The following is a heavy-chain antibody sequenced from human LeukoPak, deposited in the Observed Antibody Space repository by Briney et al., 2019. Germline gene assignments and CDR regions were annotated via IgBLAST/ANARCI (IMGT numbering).Heavy chain of an antibody. V-gene: IGHV3-7*01. CDR3: ARDTYSSSQFDP. D-gene: IGHD6-13*01. Sequence: GGSLRLSCAASGFTFGSYWMSWVRQAPGKGLEWVANIKQDGSEKYYVDSVKGRFTISRDNAENSLSLQMNSLRAEDTAVYYCARDTYSSSQFDPWGQGTLVTVSS. CDR1: GFTFGSYW. CDR2: IKQDGSEK. J-gene: IGHJ5*02.